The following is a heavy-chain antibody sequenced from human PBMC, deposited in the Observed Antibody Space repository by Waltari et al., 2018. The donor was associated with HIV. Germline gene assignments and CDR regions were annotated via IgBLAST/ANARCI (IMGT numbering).Heavy chain of an antibody. D-gene: IGHD2-21*01. Sequence: DVQLVTSGGRLLLPGGSLRLSCTASTFRVVDNYIPWVTQAPGAGLEWVSVLYVDGTSHYSHSVRGRFIVSGDKSKNTVFLQMNNLIVEDTALYFCVKGVKFYGPWGQGTQVTVSP. CDR2: LYVDGTS. CDR3: VKGVKFYGP. CDR1: TFRVVDNY. J-gene: IGHJ5*02. V-gene: IGHV3-53*05.